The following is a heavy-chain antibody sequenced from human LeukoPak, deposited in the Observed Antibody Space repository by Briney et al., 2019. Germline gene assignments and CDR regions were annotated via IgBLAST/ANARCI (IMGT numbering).Heavy chain of an antibody. D-gene: IGHD3-10*01. CDR1: GFTFSSYW. CDR3: ARVARGDYYYYMDV. Sequence: GGSLRLSCGASGFTFSSYWMHWVRQAPGKGLVWVSRINNDGSSTSYADSVRGRFTISRDNAKNTLYLQMNSLRAEDTALYYCARVARGDYYYYMDVWGKGTTVTVSS. CDR2: INNDGSST. V-gene: IGHV3-74*01. J-gene: IGHJ6*03.